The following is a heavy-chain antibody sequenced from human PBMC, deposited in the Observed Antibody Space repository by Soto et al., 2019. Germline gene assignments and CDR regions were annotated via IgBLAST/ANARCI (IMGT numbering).Heavy chain of an antibody. CDR2: IIPIFGTA. Sequence: QVQLVQSGAEVKKPGSSVKGSCKASGGTFSSYAISWVRQAPGQGLEWMGGIIPIFGTANYAQKFQGRVTITADESTSTAYMELSSLRSEDTAVYYCVRAVHCSGGSCPYYFDYWGQGTLVTVSS. CDR3: VRAVHCSGGSCPYYFDY. CDR1: GGTFSSYA. V-gene: IGHV1-69*01. D-gene: IGHD2-15*01. J-gene: IGHJ4*02.